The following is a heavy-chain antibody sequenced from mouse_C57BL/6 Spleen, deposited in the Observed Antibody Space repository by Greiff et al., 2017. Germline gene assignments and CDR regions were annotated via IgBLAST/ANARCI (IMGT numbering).Heavy chain of an antibody. J-gene: IGHJ2*01. CDR2: IYPGSGST. CDR3: AREDYLSRVYFDY. CDR1: GYTFTSYW. D-gene: IGHD2-4*01. V-gene: IGHV1-55*01. Sequence: VQLQQSGAELVKPGASVKMSCKASGYTFTSYWITWVKQRPGQGLEWIGDIYPGSGSTNYNEKFKSKATLTVDTSSSTAYMQLSSLTSEDSAVYYCAREDYLSRVYFDYWGQGTTLTVSS.